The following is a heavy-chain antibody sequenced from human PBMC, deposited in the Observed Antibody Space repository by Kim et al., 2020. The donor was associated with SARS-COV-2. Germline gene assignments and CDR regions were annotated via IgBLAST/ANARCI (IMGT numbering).Heavy chain of an antibody. V-gene: IGHV4-34*01. J-gene: IGHJ4*02. Sequence: YNPSLESRATISVDTSKNQFSLKLSSVTAADTAVYYCVGQSGYNYGYVPYWGQGTLVTVSS. CDR3: VGQSGYNYGYVPY. D-gene: IGHD5-18*01.